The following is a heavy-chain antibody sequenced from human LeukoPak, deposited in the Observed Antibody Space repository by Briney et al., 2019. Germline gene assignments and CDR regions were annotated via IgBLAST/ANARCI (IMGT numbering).Heavy chain of an antibody. CDR3: AKDYDFWSGYYFPNYYMDV. Sequence: PGGSLRLSCAASGFTFSSYGVHWVRQAPGEGLEWVAFIRYDGSNKYYADSVKGRFTISRDNSKNTLYLQMNSLRAEDTAVYYCAKDYDFWSGYYFPNYYMDVWGKGTTVTVSS. CDR2: IRYDGSNK. V-gene: IGHV3-30*02. J-gene: IGHJ6*03. CDR1: GFTFSSYG. D-gene: IGHD3-3*01.